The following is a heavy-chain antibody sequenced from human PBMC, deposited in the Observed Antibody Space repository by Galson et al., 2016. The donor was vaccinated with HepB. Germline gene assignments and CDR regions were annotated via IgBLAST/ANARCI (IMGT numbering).Heavy chain of an antibody. J-gene: IGHJ4*02. CDR3: AGAGTYFLDK. CDR1: GGSISSNW. Sequence: SETLSLTCAVSGGSISSNWWSWVRQSPGKGLEWIGEIAESGNTNYNPSLKSRVTISVDNSRNQFSLEVTSMTAADTAIYFCAGAGTYFLDKWGQGTLVTVSS. D-gene: IGHD1-14*01. CDR2: IAESGNT. V-gene: IGHV4-4*02.